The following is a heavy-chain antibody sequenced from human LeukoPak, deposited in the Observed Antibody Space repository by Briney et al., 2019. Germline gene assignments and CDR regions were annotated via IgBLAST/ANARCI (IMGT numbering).Heavy chain of an antibody. J-gene: IGHJ5*02. CDR1: GGSISSGGYS. D-gene: IGHD2-2*01. Sequence: SETLSLTCAVSGGSISSGGYSWSWIRQPPGKGLEWIGYIYHSGSTYYNPSLKSRVTISVDRSKNQFSLKLSSVTAADTAVYYCARASGYVENTWFDPWGQGTLVTVSS. V-gene: IGHV4-30-2*01. CDR2: IYHSGST. CDR3: ARASGYVENTWFDP.